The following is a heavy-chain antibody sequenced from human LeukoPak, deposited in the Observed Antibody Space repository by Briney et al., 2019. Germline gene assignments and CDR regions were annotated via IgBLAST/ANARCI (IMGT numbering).Heavy chain of an antibody. CDR3: ARSPHILTGENFDY. D-gene: IGHD3-9*01. V-gene: IGHV1-2*02. CDR1: GYTFTGYY. J-gene: IGHJ4*02. CDR2: INSNSGGT. Sequence: AAVKVSCKASGYTFTGYYMHWVRQAPGQGLEWMGWINSNSGGTNYAQKFQGRVTMTRDTSISTAYMELSRLRSDDTAVYYCARSPHILTGENFDYWGQGTLVTVSS.